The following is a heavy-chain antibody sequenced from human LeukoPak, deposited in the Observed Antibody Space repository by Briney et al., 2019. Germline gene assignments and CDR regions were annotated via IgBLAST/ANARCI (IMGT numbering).Heavy chain of an antibody. CDR2: ISGSGGST. J-gene: IGHJ4*02. Sequence: PGGSLRLSCAASGFTFSSYGMSWVRQAPGKGLEWVSAISGSGGSTYYADSVKGRFTISRDNSKNTLYLRMNTLRAEDTAVYYCTKGGIITIKDYWGQGTLVTVSS. D-gene: IGHD3-10*01. CDR1: GFTFSSYG. V-gene: IGHV3-23*01. CDR3: TKGGIITIKDY.